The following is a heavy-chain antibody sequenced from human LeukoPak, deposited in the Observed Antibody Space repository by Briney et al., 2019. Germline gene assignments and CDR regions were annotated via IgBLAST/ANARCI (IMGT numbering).Heavy chain of an antibody. V-gene: IGHV3-30*02. D-gene: IGHD3-9*01. J-gene: IGHJ5*02. CDR1: GFTFSSYG. CDR2: IRYDGSNK. CDR3: AGTYYDFLTGPQNWLDP. Sequence: PGKSLRLSCAASGFTFSSYGMHWVRQAPGKGLEWVAFIRYDGSNKYYADSVKGRFTMSRDNSKNTLYLQMNSLRAEDTGVYYCAGTYYDFLTGPQNWLDPWGQGTLVTVSS.